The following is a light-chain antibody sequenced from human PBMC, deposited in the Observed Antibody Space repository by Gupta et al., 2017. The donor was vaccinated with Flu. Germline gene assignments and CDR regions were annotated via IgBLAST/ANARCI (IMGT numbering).Light chain of an antibody. CDR1: SSRIGTNY. CDR2: DNN. CDR3: GTWDGSLSVGV. J-gene: IGLJ2*01. V-gene: IGLV1-51*01. Sequence: KVTSSCSGSSSRIGTNYVSWYQQFPGTAPKLLIYDNNGRPSGIPDRFSGSKSGTSATLGITGLQTGDEAVYYCGTWDGSLSVGVFGGGTKLTVL.